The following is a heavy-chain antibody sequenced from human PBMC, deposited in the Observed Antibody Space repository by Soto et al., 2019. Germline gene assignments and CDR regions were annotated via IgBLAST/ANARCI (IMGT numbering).Heavy chain of an antibody. D-gene: IGHD2-15*01. J-gene: IGHJ6*02. V-gene: IGHV1-2*04. Sequence: ASVKVSCKASGYTFTGYYMHWVRQAPGQGLEWMGWINPNSGGTNYAQKFQGWVTMTRDTSISTAYMELSRLRSDDTAVYYCARAGEVAATPYYYYGMDVWGQGTTVTVSS. CDR1: GYTFTGYY. CDR3: ARAGEVAATPYYYYGMDV. CDR2: INPNSGGT.